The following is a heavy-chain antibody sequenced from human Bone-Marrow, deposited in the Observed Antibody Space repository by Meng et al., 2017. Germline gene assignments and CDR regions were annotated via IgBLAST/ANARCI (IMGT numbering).Heavy chain of an antibody. V-gene: IGHV4-4*02. CDR3: AREVSGRSGDRLNYFDS. Sequence: QLQLQESGPGLVKPSETLSLTCAVSGDSIISNYWWNWVRQTPGKGLEWIGEIYHTGRTDYNPFLKSRVTISVDTSKNQFSLTLTSVTAADTAVYYCAREVSGRSGDRLNYFDSWGQGTLVTVSS. D-gene: IGHD2-15*01. J-gene: IGHJ4*02. CDR2: IYHTGRT. CDR1: GDSIISNYW.